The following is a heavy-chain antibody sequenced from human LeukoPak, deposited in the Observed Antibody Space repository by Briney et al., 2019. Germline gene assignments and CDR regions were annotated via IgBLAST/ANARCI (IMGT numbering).Heavy chain of an antibody. CDR2: IYYSGST. Sequence: SETLSLTCTVSGGSISSYYWSWIRQPPGKGLEWIGYIYYSGSTNYNPSLKSRVTISVDTSKNQFSLKLSSVTAADTAVYYCARVHEYSSSSWLDPWGQGTLVTVSS. CDR3: ARVHEYSSSSWLDP. D-gene: IGHD6-6*01. V-gene: IGHV4-59*01. CDR1: GGSISSYY. J-gene: IGHJ5*02.